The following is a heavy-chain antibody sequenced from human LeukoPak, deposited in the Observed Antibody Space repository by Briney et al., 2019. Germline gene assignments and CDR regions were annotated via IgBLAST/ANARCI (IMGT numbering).Heavy chain of an antibody. CDR1: GGSISSSSYY. CDR3: ARGDGYYVWGSYRGKLDY. D-gene: IGHD3-16*02. V-gene: IGHV4-39*07. CDR2: INHSGST. J-gene: IGHJ4*02. Sequence: GSLRLSCTVSGGSISSSSYYWGWIRQPPGTGLEWIGEINHSGSTNYNPSLKSRVTISVDTSKNQFSLKLSSVTAADTAVYYCARGDGYYVWGSYRGKLDYWGQGTLVTVSS.